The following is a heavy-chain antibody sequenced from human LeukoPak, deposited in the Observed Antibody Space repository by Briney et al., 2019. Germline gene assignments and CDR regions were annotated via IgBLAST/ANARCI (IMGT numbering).Heavy chain of an antibody. Sequence: ASVKVSCKASGYTFTGYYMHWVRQAPGQGLEWMGWINPNSGGTNYAQKFQGSVTMTRDTSINTAYMELSRLRSDDTAGYYCARGCATSLLPSFYYYMDVWGKGTTVTISS. CDR1: GYTFTGYY. CDR3: ARGCATSLLPSFYYYMDV. V-gene: IGHV1-2*02. CDR2: INPNSGGT. D-gene: IGHD2-21*01. J-gene: IGHJ6*03.